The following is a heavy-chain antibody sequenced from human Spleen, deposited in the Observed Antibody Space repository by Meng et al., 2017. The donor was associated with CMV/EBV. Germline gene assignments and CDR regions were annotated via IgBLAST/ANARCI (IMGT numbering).Heavy chain of an antibody. CDR3: ARLYNWNYRLEDY. CDR1: GFTFSDYY. J-gene: IGHJ4*02. CDR2: INPRNGDT. V-gene: IGHV1-2*02. D-gene: IGHD1-7*01. Sequence: ASVKVSCKASGFTFSDYYMHWVRQAPGQGFEWMGWINPRNGDTNYAHRFQDRVTMTRDTSINTAYMELSRLRSDDTAVYFCARLYNWNYRLEDYWGQGTRVTVSS.